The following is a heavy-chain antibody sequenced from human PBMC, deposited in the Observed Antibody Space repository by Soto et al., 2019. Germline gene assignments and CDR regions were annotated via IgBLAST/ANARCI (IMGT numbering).Heavy chain of an antibody. Sequence: QVQLQESGPILVKPSQTLSLTCTVSGGSISSVYDCWSWIRQSPDKGLEWIGHIYNGGSTYNNPSLTXRXTXSLXTANHQFSPRLRSVTAADTAVYYCARGPSGDKVAFWGQGTLVTVSS. CDR2: IYNGGST. J-gene: IGHJ4*02. CDR1: GGSISSVYDC. V-gene: IGHV4-30-4*01. CDR3: ARGPSGDKVAF. D-gene: IGHD7-27*01.